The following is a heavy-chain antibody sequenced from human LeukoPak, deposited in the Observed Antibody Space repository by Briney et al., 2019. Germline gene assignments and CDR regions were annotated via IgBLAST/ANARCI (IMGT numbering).Heavy chain of an antibody. CDR3: ARDAVGSSWYSFWFDP. CDR1: GFTFDYYD. D-gene: IGHD6-13*01. CDR2: INWDGGSA. V-gene: IGHV3-20*04. J-gene: IGHJ5*02. Sequence: GRSLRLSCTGSGFTFDYYDMSWVRQAPGKGLEWVSGINWDGGSAGYADSVKGRFTISRDNAKNSLYLQMNSPRAEDAAVYYCARDAVGSSWYSFWFDPWGQGTLVTVSS.